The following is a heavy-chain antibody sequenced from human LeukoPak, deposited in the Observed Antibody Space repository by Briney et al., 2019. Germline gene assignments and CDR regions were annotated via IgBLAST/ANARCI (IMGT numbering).Heavy chain of an antibody. CDR1: AASISSYY. CDR2: ISYSGST. V-gene: IGHV4-59*08. Sequence: PSETLSLTSTVSAASISSYYWSWIRPPPGKGLEWIGYISYSGSTNYNPCLKGRVTIPADTSKIQVSLTLSAVTAADTAVYYCARRPELYFLDYWGQGTLVTVSS. CDR3: ARRPELYFLDY. D-gene: IGHD3-10*01. J-gene: IGHJ4*02.